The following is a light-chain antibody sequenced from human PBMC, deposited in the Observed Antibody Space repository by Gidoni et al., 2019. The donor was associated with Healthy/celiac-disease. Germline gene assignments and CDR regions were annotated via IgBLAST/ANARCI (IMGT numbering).Light chain of an antibody. V-gene: IGKV1-33*01. CDR2: DAS. CDR1: QDISNY. Sequence: DIQMTQSPSSLSASVGDRVTITCQASQDISNYLNWYQQKPGKAPKLLIYDASNLETGVPSRCSGSGSGTDFTSLISSLQPEDNATYYCQQYDNLPLTFGGGTKVEIK. J-gene: IGKJ4*01. CDR3: QQYDNLPLT.